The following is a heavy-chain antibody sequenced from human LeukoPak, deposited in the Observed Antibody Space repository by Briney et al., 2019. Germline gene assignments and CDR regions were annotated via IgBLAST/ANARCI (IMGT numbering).Heavy chain of an antibody. CDR3: AGHADIVVVPASRGDNWFDP. J-gene: IGHJ5*02. Sequence: PSETLSLTCTVSGGSISSSSYYWGWIRQPPGKGLEWIGSIYYSGSTYYNPSLKSRVTISVDTSKNQFSLKLSSVTAADTAVYYCAGHADIVVVPASRGDNWFDPWGQGTLVTVSS. D-gene: IGHD2-2*01. CDR1: GGSISSSSYY. V-gene: IGHV4-39*01. CDR2: IYYSGST.